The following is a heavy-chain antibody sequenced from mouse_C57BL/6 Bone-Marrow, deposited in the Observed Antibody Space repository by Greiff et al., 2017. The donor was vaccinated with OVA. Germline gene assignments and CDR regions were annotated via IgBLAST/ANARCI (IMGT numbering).Heavy chain of an antibody. Sequence: VQLVESGPELVKPGASVKISCKASGYSFTSYYIHWVKQRPGQGLEWIGWIYPGSGNTKYNEKFKGKATLTADTSSSTAYMQLSSLTSEDSAVYYCAIYYDYDALYWYYAMDYWGQGTSVTVSS. J-gene: IGHJ4*01. CDR1: GYSFTSYY. CDR2: IYPGSGNT. CDR3: AIYYDYDALYWYYAMDY. V-gene: IGHV1-66*01. D-gene: IGHD2-4*01.